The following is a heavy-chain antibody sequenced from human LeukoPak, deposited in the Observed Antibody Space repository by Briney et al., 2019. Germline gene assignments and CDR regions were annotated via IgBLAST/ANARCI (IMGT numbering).Heavy chain of an antibody. CDR3: ARDPYDYGDSYYDY. V-gene: IGHV3-21*01. CDR1: GFTFSSYS. CDR2: ISSSSSYI. J-gene: IGHJ4*02. Sequence: PGGSLRLSCAASGFTFSSYSMSWVRQAPGKGLEWVSSISSSSSYIYYADSVKGRLTISRDNAKNSLYLQMNSLRAEDTAVYYCARDPYDYGDSYYDYWGQGTLVTVSS. D-gene: IGHD4-17*01.